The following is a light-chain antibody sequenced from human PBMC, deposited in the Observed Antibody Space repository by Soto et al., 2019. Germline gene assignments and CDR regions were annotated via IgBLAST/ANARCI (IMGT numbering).Light chain of an antibody. V-gene: IGLV2-23*03. CDR1: SSDVGSYNL. J-gene: IGLJ2*01. CDR2: DGS. CDR3: CSYAGSSTFDVV. Sequence: QSALTQPASVSGSPGQSITISCTGTSSDVGSYNLVSWYQQHPGKAPKLMIYDGSKRPSGVSNRFSGSKSDNTASLTISGLQAEDEDDYYCCSYAGSSTFDVVFGGGTKLTVL.